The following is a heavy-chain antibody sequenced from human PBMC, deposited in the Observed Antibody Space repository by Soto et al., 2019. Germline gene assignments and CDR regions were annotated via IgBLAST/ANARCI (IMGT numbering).Heavy chain of an antibody. V-gene: IGHV3-7*04. CDR3: ARADYYDSSGYYCGN. J-gene: IGHJ4*02. Sequence: EVQLVESGGGLVQPGGSLRLSCAASGFTFRSHWMSWVRQAPGKGLEWVANIKQDGSEKYYVDSVKGRVTISRDNAKNSLYLQMNSLRVEDTAVYYCARADYYDSSGYYCGNWGQGTLVTVSS. CDR2: IKQDGSEK. D-gene: IGHD3-22*01. CDR1: GFTFRSHW.